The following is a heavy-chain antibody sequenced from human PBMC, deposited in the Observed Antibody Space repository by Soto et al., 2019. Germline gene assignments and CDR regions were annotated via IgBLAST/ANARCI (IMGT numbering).Heavy chain of an antibody. CDR3: ARSSVWALDY. Sequence: QVQLQESGPGLVKPSETLSLTCTVSGGSVSSGSYYWSWIRQPPGKGLEWIGYIYYSGSTNYNPSLKSRVTISVDTSKNQFSLKLSSVTAADTAVYYCARSSVWALDYWGQGTLVTVSS. D-gene: IGHD6-19*01. CDR2: IYYSGST. J-gene: IGHJ4*02. V-gene: IGHV4-61*01. CDR1: GGSVSSGSYY.